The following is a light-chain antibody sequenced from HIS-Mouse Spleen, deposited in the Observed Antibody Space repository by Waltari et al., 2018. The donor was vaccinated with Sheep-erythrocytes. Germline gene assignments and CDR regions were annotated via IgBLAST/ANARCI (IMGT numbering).Light chain of an antibody. CDR2: QYS. J-gene: IGLJ3*02. CDR1: KLGDKY. CDR3: QAWDSSTWV. V-gene: IGLV3-1*01. Sequence: SYELTQPPSVSVSPGQTASITCSGDKLGDKYACWYQQKPGQSPVLVIYQYSKRPSGIPERFSCSNSGNTATLTISGTQAMDEADYYCQAWDSSTWVFGGGTKLTVL.